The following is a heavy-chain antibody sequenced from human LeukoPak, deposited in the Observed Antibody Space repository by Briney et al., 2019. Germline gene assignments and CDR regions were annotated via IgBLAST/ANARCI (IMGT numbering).Heavy chain of an antibody. CDR3: ARGSYNLDY. CDR2: IYSGGST. D-gene: IGHD5-24*01. Sequence: GGSLRLSCAASGFTFSSYAMSWVRQAPGKGLEWVSVIYSGGSTYYADSVKGRFTISRDNSKNTLYLQMNSLRAEDTAVYYCARGSYNLDYWGQGTLVTVSS. CDR1: GFTFSSYA. V-gene: IGHV3-53*01. J-gene: IGHJ4*02.